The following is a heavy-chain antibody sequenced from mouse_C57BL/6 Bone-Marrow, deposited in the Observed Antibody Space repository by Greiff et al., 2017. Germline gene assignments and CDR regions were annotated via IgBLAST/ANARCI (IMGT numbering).Heavy chain of an antibody. Sequence: QVQLQQPGAELVKPGASVKLSCKASGYTFTSYWMQWVKQRPGQGLEWIGEIDPSDSYPNYNQKFKGKATLTVDTSSSKSYMQLSSLTSEYSAVDYCVTAQATAWFAYWGQGTLVTVSA. J-gene: IGHJ3*01. CDR2: IDPSDSYP. V-gene: IGHV1-50*01. D-gene: IGHD3-2*02. CDR1: GYTFTSYW. CDR3: VTAQATAWFAY.